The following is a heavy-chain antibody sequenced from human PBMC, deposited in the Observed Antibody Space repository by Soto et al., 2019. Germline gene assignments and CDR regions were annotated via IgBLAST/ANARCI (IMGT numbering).Heavy chain of an antibody. V-gene: IGHV3-74*01. CDR1: GFTFSSYW. Sequence: EVQLVESGGGLVQPGGSLRLSCAASGFTFSSYWMHWVRQAPGKGLVWVSRINSDGSSTSYADSVKVRFTISRDNAENTRYLQRNCRGAEDTAVYYCARSGFGSGWDGTNYYYYDGMDVWGKGTTVTVSS. CDR3: ARSGFGSGWDGTNYYYYDGMDV. CDR2: INSDGSST. D-gene: IGHD6-19*01. J-gene: IGHJ6*04.